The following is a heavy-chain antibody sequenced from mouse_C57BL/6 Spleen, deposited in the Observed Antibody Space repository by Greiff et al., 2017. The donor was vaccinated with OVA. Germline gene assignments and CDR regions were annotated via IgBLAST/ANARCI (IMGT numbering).Heavy chain of an antibody. J-gene: IGHJ4*01. CDR1: GYTFTSYW. CDR3: ARRGYYSNYYAMDY. V-gene: IGHV1-64*01. D-gene: IGHD2-5*01. Sequence: VQLQQPGAELVKPGASVKLSCKASGYTFTSYWMHWVKQRPGQGLEWIGMIHPNSGSTNYNEKFKSKATLTVDKSSSTAYMQRSSLTSEDSAVYYCARRGYYSNYYAMDYWGQGTSVTVSS. CDR2: IHPNSGST.